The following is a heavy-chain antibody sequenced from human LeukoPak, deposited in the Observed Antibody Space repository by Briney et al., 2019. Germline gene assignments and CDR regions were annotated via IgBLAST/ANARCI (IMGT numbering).Heavy chain of an antibody. J-gene: IGHJ4*02. CDR1: GFTFSRYS. CDR3: ARDFYDTSGYYYDY. D-gene: IGHD3-22*01. CDR2: ISGSSSSYI. Sequence: GGSLRLSCAASGFTFSRYSMNWVRQAPGKGLEWVSSISGSSSSYIYYADSLKGRFTISRDNAKNSLYLQMNSLRAEATAVYYCARDFYDTSGYYYDYWGQGTLVTVSS. V-gene: IGHV3-21*01.